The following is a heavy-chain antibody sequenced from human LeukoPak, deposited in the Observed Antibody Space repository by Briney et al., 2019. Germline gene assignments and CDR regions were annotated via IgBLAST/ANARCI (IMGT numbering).Heavy chain of an antibody. CDR1: GGTFSSYA. Sequence: GASVKVSCKASGGTFSSYAISWVRQAPGQGLEWMGGIIPIFGTANYAQKFQGRVTITADKSTSTAYMELSSLRSEDTAVYYCARPHRGYHDYGDYVDWFDPWGQGTLVTVSS. V-gene: IGHV1-69*06. J-gene: IGHJ5*02. CDR3: ARPHRGYHDYGDYVDWFDP. D-gene: IGHD4-17*01. CDR2: IIPIFGTA.